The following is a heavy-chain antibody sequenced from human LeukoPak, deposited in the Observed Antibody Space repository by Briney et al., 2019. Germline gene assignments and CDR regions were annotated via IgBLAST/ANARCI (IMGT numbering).Heavy chain of an antibody. D-gene: IGHD6-13*01. CDR2: IYYSGST. J-gene: IGHJ5*02. CDR1: GGSISSYY. V-gene: IGHV4-59*01. Sequence: SETLSLTCTVSGGSISSYYWSWIRQPPGKGLEWIGYIYYSGSTNYNPSLKSRVTISVDTSKNQFCLKLSSVTAADTALYYCARDYSGGRGWFDPWGQGTLVTVSS. CDR3: ARDYSGGRGWFDP.